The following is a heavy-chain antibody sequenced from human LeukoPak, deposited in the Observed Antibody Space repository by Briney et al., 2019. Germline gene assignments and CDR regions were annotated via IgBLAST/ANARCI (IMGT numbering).Heavy chain of an antibody. CDR3: ARYILGGSGNYSYCYYYYMDV. CDR1: GYSISRDYY. J-gene: IGHJ6*03. V-gene: IGHV4-38-2*01. CDR2: FYHSGST. Sequence: PSETLSLTCAVSGYSISRDYYWGWIRQPPGKGLEWIGSFYHSGSTYYKPSLKSRVTISVDTSKNQFSLKLSSVTAADTAVYYCARYILGGSGNYSYCYYYYMDVWGKGTTVTVSS. D-gene: IGHD3-10*01.